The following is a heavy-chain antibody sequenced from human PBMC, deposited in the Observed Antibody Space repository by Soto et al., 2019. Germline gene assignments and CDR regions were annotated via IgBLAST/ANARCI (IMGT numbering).Heavy chain of an antibody. CDR3: ARHFRYYYDSSGPAPFDY. CDR2: IDPSDSYT. V-gene: IGHV5-10-1*01. J-gene: IGHJ4*02. D-gene: IGHD3-22*01. Sequence: GESLKISCKASGYSFTSYWISWVRQMPGKGLEWMGRIDPSDSYTNYSPSFQGHVTISADKSISTAYLQWSSLKASDTAMYYCARHFRYYYDSSGPAPFDYWGQGTLVTVS. CDR1: GYSFTSYW.